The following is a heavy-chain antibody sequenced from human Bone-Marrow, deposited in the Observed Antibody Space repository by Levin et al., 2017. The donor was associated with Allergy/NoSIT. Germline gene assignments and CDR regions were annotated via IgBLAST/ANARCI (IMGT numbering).Heavy chain of an antibody. CDR2: IDRRSNSI. J-gene: IGHJ4*02. V-gene: IGHV3-48*01. CDR3: VRDSSGWFNFDS. CDR1: GFTFSSFT. Sequence: AGGSLRLSCSASGFTFSSFTMNWVRQAPGKGLEWVAYIDRRSNSIYYADSVKGRFTISRDNAKESLYLHMNSLRVEDTAVYYCVRDSSGWFNFDSWGQGTLVTVSS. D-gene: IGHD6-13*01.